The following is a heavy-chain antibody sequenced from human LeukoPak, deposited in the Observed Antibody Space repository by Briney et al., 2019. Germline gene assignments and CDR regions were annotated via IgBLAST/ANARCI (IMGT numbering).Heavy chain of an antibody. CDR3: ARDRKVGRAYYDILTGANWFDP. V-gene: IGHV1-18*01. CDR2: ISAYNGNT. D-gene: IGHD3-9*01. Sequence: ASVKVSCEASGYTFTSYGISWVRQASGQGLEWMGWISAYNGNTNYAQKLQGRVTMTTDTSTSTAYMELRSLRSDDTAVYYCARDRKVGRAYYDILTGANWFDPWGQGTLVTVSS. CDR1: GYTFTSYG. J-gene: IGHJ5*02.